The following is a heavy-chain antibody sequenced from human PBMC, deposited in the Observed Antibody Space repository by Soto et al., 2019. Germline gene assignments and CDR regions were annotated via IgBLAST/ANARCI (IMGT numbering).Heavy chain of an antibody. D-gene: IGHD6-19*01. V-gene: IGHV4-31*03. J-gene: IGHJ4*02. Sequence: SETLSLTCTVSGGSISSGGYYWSWIRQHPGKGLEWIGYIYYSGSTYYNPSLKSRVTISVDTSKNQFSLKLSSVTAADTAVYYCARAPGIAVANHYFDYWGQGTLVTVSS. CDR3: ARAPGIAVANHYFDY. CDR1: GGSISSGGYY. CDR2: IYYSGST.